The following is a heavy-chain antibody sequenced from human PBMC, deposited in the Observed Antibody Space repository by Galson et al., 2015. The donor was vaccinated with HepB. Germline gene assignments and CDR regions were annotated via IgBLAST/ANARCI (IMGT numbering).Heavy chain of an antibody. Sequence: SLRLSCAASGFTFDDYAMHWVRQAPGKGLEWVSGISWNSGVMDYADSVKGRFTISRDNGKNSLYRQMTSLRADDTALYYCAKGSIVGANAFDFWGQGTMVTVSS. V-gene: IGHV3-9*01. D-gene: IGHD1-26*01. CDR1: GFTFDDYA. J-gene: IGHJ3*01. CDR2: ISWNSGVM. CDR3: AKGSIVGANAFDF.